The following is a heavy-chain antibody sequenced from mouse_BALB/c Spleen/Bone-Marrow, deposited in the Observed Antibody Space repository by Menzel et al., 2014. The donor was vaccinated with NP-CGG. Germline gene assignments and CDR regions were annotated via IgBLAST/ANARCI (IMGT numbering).Heavy chain of an antibody. CDR3: ARWRYGYAMDY. J-gene: IGHJ4*01. CDR1: GFTFSSFG. CDR2: ISSGSSTI. D-gene: IGHD2-14*01. V-gene: IGHV5-17*02. Sequence: EVKLVESGGGLVQPGGSRKLSCAASGFTFSSFGMHWVRQAPEKGLEWVAYISSGSSTIYYADTVKGRFTISRDNPKNTQFPQMTSLRSEDTAMYYCARWRYGYAMDYWGQGTSVTVSS.